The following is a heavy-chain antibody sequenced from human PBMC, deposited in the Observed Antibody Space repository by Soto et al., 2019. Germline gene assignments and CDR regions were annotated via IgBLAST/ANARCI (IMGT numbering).Heavy chain of an antibody. CDR2: IDPSDSYT. V-gene: IGHV5-10-1*01. J-gene: IGHJ6*02. D-gene: IGHD3-10*01. Sequence: GESLKISCKGSGYNFTNYWISWVRQTPGEGLEWMGRIDPSDSYTNYSPSSQGHVTISVDKSIRTAYLQWSSLKASDTAIYYCARPFQYYGSETYFFAMDVWGQGTTVTVSS. CDR3: ARPFQYYGSETYFFAMDV. CDR1: GYNFTNYW.